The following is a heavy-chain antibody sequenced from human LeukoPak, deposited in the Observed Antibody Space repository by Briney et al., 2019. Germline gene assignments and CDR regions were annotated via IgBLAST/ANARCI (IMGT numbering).Heavy chain of an antibody. V-gene: IGHV3-30*02. D-gene: IGHD5-18*01. CDR3: AASNVDRALVIY. Sequence: GGSLRLSCAAHGFRFSSYGMHWVRQAPGKGLEWVAFIRYDGSDIYYVDFVKGQFTISRDNAKNTLYLQMNSLRADDTAVYYCAASNVDRALVIYWGQGTLVTVSS. CDR2: IRYDGSDI. CDR1: GFRFSSYG. J-gene: IGHJ4*02.